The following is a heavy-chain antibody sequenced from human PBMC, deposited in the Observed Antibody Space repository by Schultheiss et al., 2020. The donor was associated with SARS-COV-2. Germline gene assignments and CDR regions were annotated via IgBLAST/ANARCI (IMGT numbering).Heavy chain of an antibody. V-gene: IGHV4-59*01. Sequence: SETLSLTCAVYGGSFSGYYWSWIRQPPGKGLEWIGYIYYSGSTNYNPSLKSRVTISVDTSKNQFSLKLSSVTAADTATYFCAGGGDFWSGYNFWGQGTLVTVSS. CDR2: IYYSGST. CDR3: AGGGDFWSGYNF. D-gene: IGHD3-3*01. J-gene: IGHJ4*02. CDR1: GGSFSGYY.